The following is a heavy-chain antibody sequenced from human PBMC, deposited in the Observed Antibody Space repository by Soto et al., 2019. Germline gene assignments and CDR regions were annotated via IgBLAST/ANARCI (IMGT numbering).Heavy chain of an antibody. D-gene: IGHD1-26*01. Sequence: EVQLLESGGHLVQPGGSLRLSCAASGFTFGYYSMSWVRQSPGKGLEWVAGISGTGGSKYHADSMAVRFAISRDHSKRKQNLQLNNSRAAETEVYYSARSLGDRCNEYFSQYWGQRTLVTVPS. J-gene: IGHJ4*02. CDR3: ARSLGDRCNEYFSQY. V-gene: IGHV3-23*01. CDR2: ISGTGGSK. CDR1: GFTFGYYS.